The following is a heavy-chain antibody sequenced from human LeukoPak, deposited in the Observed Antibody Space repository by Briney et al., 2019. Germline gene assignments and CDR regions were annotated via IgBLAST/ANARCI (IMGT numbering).Heavy chain of an antibody. V-gene: IGHV4-38-2*02. CDR2: IYHNGDT. J-gene: IGHJ6*03. CDR1: ASSISSGYF. CDR3: ARGGGLRWLYYYMDV. D-gene: IGHD3-16*01. Sequence: SETLSLTCTVSASSISSGYFWGWIRQPPGEGLEWIGSIYHNGDTYYTPSLKSRVFISVDTSKNQFSLKLSSVTAADTAVYFCARGGGLRWLYYYMDVWGRGTTVTVSS.